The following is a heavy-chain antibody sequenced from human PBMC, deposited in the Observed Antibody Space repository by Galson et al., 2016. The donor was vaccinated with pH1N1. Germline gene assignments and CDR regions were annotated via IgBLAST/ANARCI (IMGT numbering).Heavy chain of an antibody. Sequence: SLRLSCAASGFTVSSNYMSWVRQAPGKGLEWVSVIYSGGSTYYADSVKGRFTISRDNSKNTLYLQMNSLRAEDTALYYCAKYPQITVYCAGGSCYGFDPWGQGTLVTVSS. CDR1: GFTVSSNY. J-gene: IGHJ5*02. V-gene: IGHV3-53*01. D-gene: IGHD2-15*01. CDR2: IYSGGST. CDR3: AKYPQITVYCAGGSCYGFDP.